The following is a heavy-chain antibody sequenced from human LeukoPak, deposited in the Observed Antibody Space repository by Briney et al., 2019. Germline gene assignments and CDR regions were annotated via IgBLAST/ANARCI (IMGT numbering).Heavy chain of an antibody. D-gene: IGHD3-22*01. J-gene: IGHJ6*02. Sequence: GGSLRLSCEASGFTFESYGMQWVRQAPGKGLEWVAVTSYDGITKNYAESVKGRFTVLRDNLKNTLYLQMNSLRAEDTAVYYCQVEVSYYYYYGMDVWGQGTTVTVSS. V-gene: IGHV3-33*08. CDR3: QVEVSYYYYYGMDV. CDR2: TSYDGITK. CDR1: GFTFESYG.